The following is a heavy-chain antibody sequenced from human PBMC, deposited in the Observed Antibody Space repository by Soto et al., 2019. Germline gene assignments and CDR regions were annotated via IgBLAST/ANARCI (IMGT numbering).Heavy chain of an antibody. V-gene: IGHV4-30-2*01. J-gene: IGHJ5*02. Sequence: QQQLQESGSGLVRPSQTLSLTCAVSGGSISSGGYSWNWIRQPPGKGLEWIGYIYHSGSTLYNPCLKSRVTISVDKSKNQFSLKQSSVTAADTAVYYCARDQLEGNWFDPWGQGTLVTVSS. CDR3: ARDQLEGNWFDP. CDR2: IYHSGST. D-gene: IGHD1-1*01. CDR1: GGSISSGGYS.